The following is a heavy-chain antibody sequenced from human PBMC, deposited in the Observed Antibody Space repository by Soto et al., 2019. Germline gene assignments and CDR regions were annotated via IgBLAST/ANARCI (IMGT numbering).Heavy chain of an antibody. Sequence: SETLSLTCTVSGGSISSSSYYWGWIRQPPGKGLEWIGSIYYSGSTYYNPSLKSRVTISVDTSKNQFSLKLSSVTAADTAVHYCARHKYNSSGPSAYWGPGTLVTVSS. J-gene: IGHJ4*02. D-gene: IGHD3-22*01. CDR2: IYYSGST. CDR3: ARHKYNSSGPSAY. V-gene: IGHV4-39*01. CDR1: GGSISSSSYY.